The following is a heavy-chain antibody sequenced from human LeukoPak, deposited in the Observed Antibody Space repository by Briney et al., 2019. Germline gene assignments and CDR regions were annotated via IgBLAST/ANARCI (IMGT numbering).Heavy chain of an antibody. Sequence: GGSLRLSCAASGFTFSSHTMNWVRQAPGKGLEWVSSISSGSTYTYYADSVKGRFTISRDNAKNSLYLQMNSLRAEDTAVYYCASQGGMDVWGQGTTVTVSS. CDR2: ISSGSTYT. CDR3: ASQGGMDV. CDR1: GFTFSSHT. J-gene: IGHJ6*02. V-gene: IGHV3-21*01.